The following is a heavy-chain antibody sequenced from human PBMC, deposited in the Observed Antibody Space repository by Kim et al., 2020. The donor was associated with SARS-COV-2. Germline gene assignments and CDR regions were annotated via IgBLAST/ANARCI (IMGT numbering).Heavy chain of an antibody. D-gene: IGHD6-13*01. CDR3: AVMGRESSSWHNYYYYYMDV. CDR2: ISSSGSTI. Sequence: GGSLRLSCAASGFTFSDYYMSWIRQAPGKGLEWVSYISSSGSTIYYADSVKGRFTISRDNAKNSLYLQMNSLRAEDTAVYYCAVMGRESSSWHNYYYYYMDVWGKGTTVTVSS. V-gene: IGHV3-11*01. CDR1: GFTFSDYY. J-gene: IGHJ6*03.